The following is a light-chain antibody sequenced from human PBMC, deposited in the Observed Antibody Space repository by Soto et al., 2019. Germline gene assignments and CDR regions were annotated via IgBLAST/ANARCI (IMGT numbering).Light chain of an antibody. CDR3: SSYAGSHNFVG. CDR1: SSDVGGYNY. CDR2: EVS. J-gene: IGLJ2*01. V-gene: IGLV2-8*01. Sequence: QSALTQPPSASGAPGQSVTISCTGTSSDVGGYNYVSWYQQHPGKAPKLMIYEVSKRPSGVPDRFSGSKSGNTASLTVSGLQAEYEAEYYVSSYAGSHNFVGFGGGTKVTV.